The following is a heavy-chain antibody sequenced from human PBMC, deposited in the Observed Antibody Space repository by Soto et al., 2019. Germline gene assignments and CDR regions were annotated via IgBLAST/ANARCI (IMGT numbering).Heavy chain of an antibody. CDR2: ISWNSGSI. D-gene: IGHD6-19*01. V-gene: IGHV3-9*01. CDR1: GFTFDDYA. CDR3: AKAREMHSSGWYYFDY. Sequence: GGSLRLSCAASGFTFDDYAMHWVRQAPGKGLEWVSGISWNSGSIGYADSVKGRFTISRDNAKNSLYLQMNSLRAEDTALYYCAKAREMHSSGWYYFDYWGQGTLVTVSS. J-gene: IGHJ4*02.